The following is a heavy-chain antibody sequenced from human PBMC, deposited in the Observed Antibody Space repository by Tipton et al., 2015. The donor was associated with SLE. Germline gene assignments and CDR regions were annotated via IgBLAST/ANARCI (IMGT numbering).Heavy chain of an antibody. Sequence: TLSLTCIVSGASISSYYWSWIRQPAGKGLEWLGRVHTSGRTLYSPSLSSRVTVSVDTSKNQFSLKLTSVTAADTGVYYCARLPDYFDHWGQGALVTVPS. CDR3: ARLPDYFDH. CDR1: GASISSYY. V-gene: IGHV4-4*07. J-gene: IGHJ4*02. CDR2: VHTSGRT.